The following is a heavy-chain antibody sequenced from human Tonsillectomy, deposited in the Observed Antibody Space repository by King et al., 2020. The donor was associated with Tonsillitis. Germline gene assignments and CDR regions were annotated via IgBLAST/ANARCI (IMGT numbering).Heavy chain of an antibody. V-gene: IGHV4-34*01. D-gene: IGHD3-22*01. CDR2: INHSGST. J-gene: IGHJ4*02. CDR3: ARSRYDSSGYSGPFRDY. CDR1: GGSFSGYY. Sequence: VQLQQWGAGLLKPSETLSLTCAVYGGSFSGYYWSWIRQPPGKGLEWIGEINHSGSTNCNPSLKSRVTISVDTSKNQFSLKLSSVTAADTAVYYCARSRYDSSGYSGPFRDYWGQGTLVTVSS.